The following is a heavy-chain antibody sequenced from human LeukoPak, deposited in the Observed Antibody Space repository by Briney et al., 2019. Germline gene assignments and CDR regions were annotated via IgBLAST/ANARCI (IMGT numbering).Heavy chain of an antibody. CDR1: GFTFSHAW. J-gene: IGHJ4*02. CDR2: ISTITDGGTT. Sequence: PGGSLRLSCTTSGFTFSHAWMTWVRQAPGKGLEWVGRISTITDGGTTDYAAPVKGRFTISRDDSKNTLYLQMNSLKTEDTAVYYCIKSSGDWHWGQGTLVTVSS. D-gene: IGHD2-21*02. V-gene: IGHV3-15*01. CDR3: IKSSGDWH.